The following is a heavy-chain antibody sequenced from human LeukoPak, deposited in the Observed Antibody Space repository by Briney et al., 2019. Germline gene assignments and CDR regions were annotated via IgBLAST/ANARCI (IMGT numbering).Heavy chain of an antibody. CDR2: ISPDGSTT. CDR1: GFTFSSYW. V-gene: IGHV3-74*01. J-gene: IGHJ5*01. Sequence: PGGSLRLSCAASGFTFSSYWMHWVRQAPGKGLVWVSRISPDGSTTGHADSVKGRFTISRDNSKNTLYLQMNSLSVEDTALYYCAKEGGPSGYSPCDSWGQGTLVTVSS. D-gene: IGHD5-18*01. CDR3: AKEGGPSGYSPCDS.